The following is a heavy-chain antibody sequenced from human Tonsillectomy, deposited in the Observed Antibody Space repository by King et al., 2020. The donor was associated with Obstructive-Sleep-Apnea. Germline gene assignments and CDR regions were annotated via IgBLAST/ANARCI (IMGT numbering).Heavy chain of an antibody. CDR2: ISYDGSNK. CDR1: GFTFSIYA. D-gene: IGHD4-23*01. Sequence: QLVQSGGGVVQPGRSLRLSCAASGFTFSIYAMHWVRQAPGKGLEWVAVISYDGSNKYYADSVKGRFTISRDNSKNTLYLQMNSLRAEDTAVYYFASLVNTPNSPFDPWGQGTLVIVSS. V-gene: IGHV3-30*04. J-gene: IGHJ5*02. CDR3: ASLVNTPNSPFDP.